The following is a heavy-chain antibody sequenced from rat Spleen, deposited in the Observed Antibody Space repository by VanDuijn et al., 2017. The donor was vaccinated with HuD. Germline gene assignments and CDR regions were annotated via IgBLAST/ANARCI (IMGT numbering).Heavy chain of an antibody. J-gene: IGHJ3*01. CDR2: ITNSGGST. D-gene: IGHD1-7*01. V-gene: IGHV5-20*01. CDR1: GFIFSDHY. CDR3: TRDHTMGTPFAY. Sequence: EVQLVESGGGLVQPGRSLKLSCAASGFIFSDHYVAWVRQAPTKGLEWVASITNSGGSTYYRDSVKGRFTISRDNAKSTLYLQMDSLRSEDTATYYCTRDHTMGTPFAYWGQGTLVTVSS.